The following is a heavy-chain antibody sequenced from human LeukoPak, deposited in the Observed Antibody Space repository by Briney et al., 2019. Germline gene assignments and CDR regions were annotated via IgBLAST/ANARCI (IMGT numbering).Heavy chain of an antibody. J-gene: IGHJ5*02. CDR2: IWYDGSNK. Sequence: GGSLRLSCAASGFTFSSYGMHWVRQAPGKGLEWVAVIWYDGSNKYYADSVKGRFTISRDNSENTLYLQMNSLRAEDTAVYYCARDTDSNAMDSWGQGTLVTVSS. CDR1: GFTFSSYG. D-gene: IGHD4-11*01. V-gene: IGHV3-33*01. CDR3: ARDTDSNAMDS.